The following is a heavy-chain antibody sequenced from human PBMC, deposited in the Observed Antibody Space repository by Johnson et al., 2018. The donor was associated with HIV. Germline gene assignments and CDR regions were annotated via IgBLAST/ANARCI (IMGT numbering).Heavy chain of an antibody. V-gene: IGHV3-30*04. D-gene: IGHD3-22*01. CDR1: GFTFSSYA. CDR2: ISYDGSNK. Sequence: HVQLVESGGGVVQPGRSLRLACAASGFTFSSYAMYWVRQAPGKGLEWVAVISYDGSNKYYADSVKGRFTISRDNAKNSLYLQMNSLRADDTAVYYCATPLAHYDSSAYGGGAFDIWGQGTMVTVSS. J-gene: IGHJ3*02. CDR3: ATPLAHYDSSAYGGGAFDI.